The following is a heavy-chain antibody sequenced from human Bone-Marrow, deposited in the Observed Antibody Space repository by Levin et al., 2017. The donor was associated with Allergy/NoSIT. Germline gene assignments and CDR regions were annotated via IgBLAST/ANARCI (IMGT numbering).Heavy chain of an antibody. CDR1: GFTFDDYA. D-gene: IGHD2-8*01. J-gene: IGHJ4*02. V-gene: IGHV3-9*01. CDR3: AKVRGGVY. Sequence: HAGGSLRLSCAASGFTFDDYAMHWVRQAPGKGLEWVSGITWNSGSIGYADSVKGRFTISRDNAKNSLYLQMNSLRAEDTALYYCAKVRGGVYWGQGTLVTVSS. CDR2: ITWNSGSI.